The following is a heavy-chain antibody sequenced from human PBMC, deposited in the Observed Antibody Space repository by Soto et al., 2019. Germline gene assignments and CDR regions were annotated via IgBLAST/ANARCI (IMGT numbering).Heavy chain of an antibody. CDR3: AKVHRLGSFFFQAEDGIRSTVPFSAFLLNRTSDL. CDR2: MSWNSGSI. J-gene: IGHJ2*01. V-gene: IGHV3-9*01. Sequence: EKGVVRVSGMSWNSGSIDYADSVKGRFTISRDNAKNSLYLQMNSLRAEDTALYYCAKVHRLGSFFFQAEDGIRSTVPFSAFLLNRTSDL. D-gene: IGHD2-2*01.